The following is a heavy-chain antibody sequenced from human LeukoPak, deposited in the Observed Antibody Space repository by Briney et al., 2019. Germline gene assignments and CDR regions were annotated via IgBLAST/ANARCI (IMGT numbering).Heavy chain of an antibody. CDR1: GFTFSTYS. Sequence: TGGSLRLSRAASGFTFSTYSMSWVRQAPGKGLEWVSTIDVTTGISYYADSVKGRFTISRDNFQNTLVLQLNNLRVDDTAVYYCAKGGVRGVASPFDYWGQGTLVTVSS. CDR2: IDVTTGIS. J-gene: IGHJ4*02. D-gene: IGHD3-10*01. V-gene: IGHV3-23*01. CDR3: AKGGVRGVASPFDY.